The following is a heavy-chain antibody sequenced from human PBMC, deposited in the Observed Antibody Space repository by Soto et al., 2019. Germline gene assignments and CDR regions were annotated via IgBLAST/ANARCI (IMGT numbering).Heavy chain of an antibody. CDR1: GYSFTTYW. V-gene: IGHV5-51*01. CDR2: IYPGDSDA. J-gene: IGHJ3*01. CDR3: ARSRVSTPRLEDPFDV. Sequence: GESLKISCKGSGYSFTTYWLAWVSQMPGKGLEYMGIIYPGDSDARYSPSFQGQVTISADKSISTAYLQWTSLKASDTAIYYCARSRVSTPRLEDPFDVWGQGTMVTVSS. D-gene: IGHD5-12*01.